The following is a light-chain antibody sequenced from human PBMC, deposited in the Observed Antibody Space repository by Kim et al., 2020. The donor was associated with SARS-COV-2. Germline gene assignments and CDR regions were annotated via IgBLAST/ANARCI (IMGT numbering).Light chain of an antibody. Sequence: DIQMTQSPSSLSASVGDRVTITCLASQDIDNSLNWYQQKPGEPPKLLIYEATNLETGVPRRFTGSTSLTDFTFTISSLQPEDIATYYCQQYHDVPFTFGGGTKVEIK. V-gene: IGKV1-33*01. CDR1: QDIDNS. CDR3: QQYHDVPFT. CDR2: EAT. J-gene: IGKJ4*01.